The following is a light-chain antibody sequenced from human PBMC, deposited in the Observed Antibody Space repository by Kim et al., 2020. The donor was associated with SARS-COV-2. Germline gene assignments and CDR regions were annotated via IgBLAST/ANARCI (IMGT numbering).Light chain of an antibody. Sequence: PPGERAALSCRASQSVSNNLAWEQQKPSHAPRLLMHGASAKATGVPGRFSGSGSVREFSLTSGRLQSEDFAVYYCQHYNDWSSLTFGGGTNGDIK. CDR1: QSVSNN. CDR2: GAS. J-gene: IGKJ4*01. V-gene: IGKV3-15*01. CDR3: QHYNDWSSLT.